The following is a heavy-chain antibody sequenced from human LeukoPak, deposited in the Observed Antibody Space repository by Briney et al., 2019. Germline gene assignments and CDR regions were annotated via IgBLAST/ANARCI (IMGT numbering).Heavy chain of an antibody. CDR1: GGSFSGYY. CDR2: INHSGST. Sequence: SETLSLTCAVYGGSFSGYYWSWIRQPPGKGLEWIGEINHSGSTNYNPSLKSRVTISVDTSKNQFSLKLSSVTAADTAVYYCARSFRFAWGRDYWGQGTLVTVSS. V-gene: IGHV4-34*01. J-gene: IGHJ4*02. CDR3: ARSFRFAWGRDY. D-gene: IGHD7-27*01.